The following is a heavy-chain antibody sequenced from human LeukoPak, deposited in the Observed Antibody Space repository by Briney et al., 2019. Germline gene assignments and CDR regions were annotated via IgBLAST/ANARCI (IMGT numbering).Heavy chain of an antibody. J-gene: IGHJ4*02. CDR3: ARVPYPSHDGHPAPLDY. V-gene: IGHV1-69*13. D-gene: IGHD2-2*01. Sequence: ASVKVSCKASGGTFSSYAISWVRQAPGQGLEWMGGIIPIFGTANYAQKFQGRVTITADESTSTAYMELSSLRSEDTAVYYCARVPYPSHDGHPAPLDYWGQGTLVTVSS. CDR2: IIPIFGTA. CDR1: GGTFSSYA.